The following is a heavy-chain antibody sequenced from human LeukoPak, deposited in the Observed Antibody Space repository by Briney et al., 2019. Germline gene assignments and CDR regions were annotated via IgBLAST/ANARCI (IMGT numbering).Heavy chain of an antibody. Sequence: TGGSLRLSCAASGFSFGSFWMSWVRQTPGKRLEWVANIKRDGSEEYYLDSVKGRFTVSRDNANTSLFLQMNSLRAEDTAKYYCARHCSSPTCYGTYPFWGQGTLVTVSS. CDR2: IKRDGSEE. D-gene: IGHD2-2*01. J-gene: IGHJ4*02. CDR1: GFSFGSFW. V-gene: IGHV3-7*01. CDR3: ARHCSSPTCYGTYPF.